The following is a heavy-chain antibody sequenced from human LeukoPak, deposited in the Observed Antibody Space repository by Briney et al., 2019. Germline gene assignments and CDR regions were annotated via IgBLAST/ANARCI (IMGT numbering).Heavy chain of an antibody. Sequence: SQTLSLTCTVSGGSISSGSYYWSWIRQPAGKGLEWIGRIYTSGSTNYNPSLKSRVPISVDTSKNQFSLKLSSVTAADTAVYYCARDQPASNWNYYYYYGMDVWGQGTTVTVSS. CDR2: IYTSGST. V-gene: IGHV4-61*02. CDR1: GGSISSGSYY. J-gene: IGHJ6*02. D-gene: IGHD1-20*01. CDR3: ARDQPASNWNYYYYYGMDV.